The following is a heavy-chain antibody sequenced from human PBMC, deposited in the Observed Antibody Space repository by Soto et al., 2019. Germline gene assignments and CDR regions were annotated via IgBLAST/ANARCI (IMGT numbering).Heavy chain of an antibody. CDR2: IKSKTDGGTT. V-gene: IGHV3-15*01. Sequence: GGSLRLSCAASGFTFSNAWMSWVRQAPGKGLEWVGRIKSKTDGGTTDYAAPVKGRFTISRDDSKNTLYLQMNSLKTEDTAVYYCTTDLFIVVVPAALRNAFDIWGQGTMVTVSS. J-gene: IGHJ3*02. CDR1: GFTFSNAW. D-gene: IGHD2-2*01. CDR3: TTDLFIVVVPAALRNAFDI.